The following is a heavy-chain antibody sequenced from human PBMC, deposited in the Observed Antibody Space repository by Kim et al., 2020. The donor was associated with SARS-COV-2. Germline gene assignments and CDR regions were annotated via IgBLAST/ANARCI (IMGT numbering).Heavy chain of an antibody. V-gene: IGHV4-4*02. D-gene: IGHD4-17*01. CDR1: GGSISSSNW. CDR2: IYHSGST. Sequence: SETLSLTCAVSGGSISSSNWWSWVRQPPGKGLEWIGEIYHSGSTNYNPSLKSRVTISVDKSKNQFSLKLSSVTAADTAVYYCASTNGDYGAARAFDIWGQGTMVTVSS. J-gene: IGHJ3*02. CDR3: ASTNGDYGAARAFDI.